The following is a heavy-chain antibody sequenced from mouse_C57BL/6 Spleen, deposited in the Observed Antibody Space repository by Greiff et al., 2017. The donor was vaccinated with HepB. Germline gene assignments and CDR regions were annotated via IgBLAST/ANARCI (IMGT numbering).Heavy chain of an antibody. Sequence: VQLQQSGAELVKPGASVKISCKASGYAFSSYWMNWVKQRPGKGLEWIGQIYPGDGDTNYNGKFKGKATLTADKSSSTAYMQLSSLTSEDSAVYFCARAHDGYPYWYFDVWGTGTTVTVSS. CDR1: GYAFSSYW. D-gene: IGHD2-3*01. V-gene: IGHV1-80*01. CDR3: ARAHDGYPYWYFDV. J-gene: IGHJ1*03. CDR2: IYPGDGDT.